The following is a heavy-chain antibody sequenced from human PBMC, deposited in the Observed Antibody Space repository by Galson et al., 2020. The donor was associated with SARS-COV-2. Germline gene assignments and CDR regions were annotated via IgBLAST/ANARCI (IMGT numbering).Heavy chain of an antibody. CDR2: IYSGGNT. CDR1: AFSVSSNY. D-gene: IGHD6-19*01. V-gene: IGHV3-53*01. Sequence: GESLKISCAASAFSVSSNYMSWVRQAPGKGLEWVSIIYSGGNTNYADSVKGRFTISRDNSKNTLYLQMNSLRAEDMAVYFCARVDSAWSFFDYWGQGTLVTVSS. J-gene: IGHJ4*02. CDR3: ARVDSAWSFFDY.